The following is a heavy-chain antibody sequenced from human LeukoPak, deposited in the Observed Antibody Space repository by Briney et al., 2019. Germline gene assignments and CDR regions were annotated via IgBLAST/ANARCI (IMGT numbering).Heavy chain of an antibody. V-gene: IGHV1-2*06. CDR2: INPNSGGT. Sequence: GAPVKVSCKASGYTFTGYYMHWVRQAPGQGLEWMGRINPNSGGTNYAQKFQGRVTMTRDTSISTAYMELSRLRSDDTAVYYCATTCEGRDAFDIWGQGTMVTVSS. J-gene: IGHJ3*02. CDR3: ATTCEGRDAFDI. CDR1: GYTFTGYY.